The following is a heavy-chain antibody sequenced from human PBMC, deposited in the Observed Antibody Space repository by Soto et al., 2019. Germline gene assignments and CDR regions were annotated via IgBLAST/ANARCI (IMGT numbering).Heavy chain of an antibody. CDR1: GFTFSRAA. CDR3: ARGLSTSGWYQAD. J-gene: IGHJ4*02. D-gene: IGHD6-19*01. V-gene: IGHV3-30-3*01. Sequence: QVQLVESGGGVVQPGRSLRLSCAASGFTFSRAAMHWVRQAPGKGLEWVAVMSYDGNNEYYADSVKGRVTISRDNSKNTLYLQMNSLRDDDTAVYYCARGLSTSGWYQADWGQGTLVTVSS. CDR2: MSYDGNNE.